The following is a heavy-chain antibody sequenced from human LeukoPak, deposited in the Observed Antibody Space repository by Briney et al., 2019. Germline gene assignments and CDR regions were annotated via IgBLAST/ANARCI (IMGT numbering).Heavy chain of an antibody. J-gene: IGHJ6*03. Sequence: GRSLRLSCAASGFTFSSYGMHWVRQAPGKGLEWVAVIWYDGSNKYYVDSVKGRFTISRDNSKNTLYLQMNSLRAEDTAVCYCARDDFYSYYMDVWGKGTTVTVSS. CDR3: ARDDFYSYYMDV. CDR1: GFTFSSYG. CDR2: IWYDGSNK. D-gene: IGHD2-21*02. V-gene: IGHV3-33*01.